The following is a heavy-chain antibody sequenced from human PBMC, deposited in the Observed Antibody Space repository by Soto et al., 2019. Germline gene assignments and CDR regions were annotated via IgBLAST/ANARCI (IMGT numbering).Heavy chain of an antibody. CDR1: DGSISSRSYY. V-gene: IGHV4-39*01. D-gene: IGHD1-20*01. J-gene: IGHJ4*02. CDR3: AIGIRISGTSFDY. CDR2: IYYSGSA. Sequence: SETLSLTCTVSDGSISSRSYYWGWIRQPPGKGLEWIGNIYYSGSAYQNPSLKSRVTISVDTSKNQFSLKLSSLTAADTALYYCAIGIRISGTSFDYWGQGTLVTVSS.